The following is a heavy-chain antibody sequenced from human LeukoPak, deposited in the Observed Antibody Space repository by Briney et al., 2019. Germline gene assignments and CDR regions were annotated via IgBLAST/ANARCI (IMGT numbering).Heavy chain of an antibody. Sequence: PGGSLRLSCAASGFTFSSYAMSWVRQAPGKGLEWVSAISGSGGSTYYADSRKGRFTFSRDNSKNTLYLQMNSLRAEDTAVYSCAKTKITLIVVANPLSGAFDIWGQGTMVTVSS. V-gene: IGHV3-23*01. D-gene: IGHD3-22*01. CDR3: AKTKITLIVVANPLSGAFDI. J-gene: IGHJ3*02. CDR1: GFTFSSYA. CDR2: ISGSGGST.